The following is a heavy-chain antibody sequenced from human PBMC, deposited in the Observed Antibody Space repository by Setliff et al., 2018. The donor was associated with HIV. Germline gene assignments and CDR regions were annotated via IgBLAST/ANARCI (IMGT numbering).Heavy chain of an antibody. CDR3: GRDVHDAAADN. D-gene: IGHD6-13*01. J-gene: IGHJ4*02. Sequence: GGSLRLSCTASGFTFSDYWMHWVRRGPGRGLEWVSRIGRDGTVANYADSVKGRFTISRDNAGNTLFLQMNSLGVEDTALYYCGRDVHDAAADNWGRGTLVTVSS. CDR2: IGRDGTVA. V-gene: IGHV3-74*01. CDR1: GFTFSDYW.